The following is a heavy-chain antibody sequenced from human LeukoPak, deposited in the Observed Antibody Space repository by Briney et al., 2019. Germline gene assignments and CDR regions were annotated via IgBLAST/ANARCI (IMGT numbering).Heavy chain of an antibody. V-gene: IGHV4-39*01. Sequence: PSETLSLTCTVPGGSISSSSYYWGWIRQPPGKGLEWIGSIYYSGSTYYNPSLKSRVTISVDTSKNQFSLKLSSVTAADTAVYYCARHVGSTSFFDYWGQGTLVTVSS. CDR2: IYYSGST. J-gene: IGHJ4*02. CDR1: GGSISSSSYY. CDR3: ARHVGSTSFFDY. D-gene: IGHD2-2*01.